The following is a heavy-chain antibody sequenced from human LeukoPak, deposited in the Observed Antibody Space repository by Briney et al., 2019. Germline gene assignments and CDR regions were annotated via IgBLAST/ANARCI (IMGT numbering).Heavy chain of an antibody. V-gene: IGHV3-21*01. CDR2: ISSSSSYI. J-gene: IGHJ4*02. Sequence: PGGSLRLSCAASGFTFSSYSMNWVRQAPGKGLEWVSSISSSSSYIYYADSVKGRFTISRDNAKNSLCLQMNSLRAEDTAVYYCAREDPSYGFDYWGQGTLVTVSS. CDR1: GFTFSSYS. CDR3: AREDPSYGFDY. D-gene: IGHD5-18*01.